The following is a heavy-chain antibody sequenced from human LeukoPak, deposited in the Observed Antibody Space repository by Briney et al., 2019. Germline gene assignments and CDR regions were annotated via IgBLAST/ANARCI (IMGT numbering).Heavy chain of an antibody. CDR1: GYSFTSYW. V-gene: IGHV5-51*01. J-gene: IGHJ4*02. D-gene: IGHD5-18*01. Sequence: GESLKISCKGSGYSFTSYWIGWVRQMPGKGLEGMGIIYPGDSDTRYSPSFQGQVTISTDKSISTAYMQWSSLKASDTAMNFCARGGSSYALDYWGQGTLVTVSS. CDR3: ARGGSSYALDY. CDR2: IYPGDSDT.